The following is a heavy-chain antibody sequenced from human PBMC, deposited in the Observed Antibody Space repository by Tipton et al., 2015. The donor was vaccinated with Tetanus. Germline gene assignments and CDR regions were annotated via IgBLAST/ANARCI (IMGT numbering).Heavy chain of an antibody. J-gene: IGHJ4*02. Sequence: QLVQSGAEVKPSQTLSLTCAISGDSVSSNTAAWNWIRQSPSRGLEWLGRTYYRSKWYNDYAVSVKSRIIINPDTSKNQFSLQLNSVTPEDTAVYYCGRDRGTTGTFDSWGQGTLVTVSS. CDR3: GRDRGTTGTFDS. V-gene: IGHV6-1*01. CDR2: TYYRSKWYN. D-gene: IGHD1-1*01. CDR1: GDSVSSNTAA.